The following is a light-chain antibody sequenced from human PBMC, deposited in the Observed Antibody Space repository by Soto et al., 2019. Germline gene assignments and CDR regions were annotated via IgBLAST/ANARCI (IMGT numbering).Light chain of an antibody. CDR1: QSVSSIT. Sequence: IVLTQSPGTLSLSPGERATLSCRASQSVSSITLTWYQHKPGRAPRLLLCGASTRATGIPDRFSGSGSGTDFTLTISRLEPEDFAVYYCQQYGGALVTFGGGTKVEIK. V-gene: IGKV3-20*01. J-gene: IGKJ4*01. CDR2: GAS. CDR3: QQYGGALVT.